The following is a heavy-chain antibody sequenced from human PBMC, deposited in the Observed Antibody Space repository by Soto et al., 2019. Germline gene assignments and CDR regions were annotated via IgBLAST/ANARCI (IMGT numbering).Heavy chain of an antibody. Sequence: EVQLVESGGGLVQPGVSLRLSCAASGFTFSSYSMNWVRQAPGKGLEWVSYISSSSATIYYADSVKCRFTLSRDNAKNSLYLQMNSLRAEDTAVYYCARESDLYNWFDPWGQGTLVTVSS. CDR1: GFTFSSYS. CDR3: ARESDLYNWFDP. CDR2: ISSSSATI. V-gene: IGHV3-48*01. J-gene: IGHJ5*02.